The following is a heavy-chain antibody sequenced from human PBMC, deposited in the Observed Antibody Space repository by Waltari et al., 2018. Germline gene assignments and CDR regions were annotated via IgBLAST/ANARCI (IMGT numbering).Heavy chain of an antibody. V-gene: IGHV4-39*01. CDR1: GGSIISSSSY. D-gene: IGHD3-9*01. CDR3: ARRKGYDMLTGFPYPFDY. Sequence: QLQLQESGPGLVKPSETLSLTCTVSGGSIISSSSYWGWIRQPPGQGLEWIGSIYYSGSTYYNPSLKSRVTISVDTSKNQFSLKLSSVTAADTAVYYCARRKGYDMLTGFPYPFDYWGQGTLVTVSS. CDR2: IYYSGST. J-gene: IGHJ4*02.